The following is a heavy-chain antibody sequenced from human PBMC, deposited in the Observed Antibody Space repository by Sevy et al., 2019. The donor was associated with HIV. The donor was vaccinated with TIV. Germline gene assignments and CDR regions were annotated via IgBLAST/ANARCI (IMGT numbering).Heavy chain of an antibody. CDR3: SMEDGYNYFDY. D-gene: IGHD5-12*01. CDR2: IKSETDGGTT. J-gene: IGHJ4*02. Sequence: GGSLRLSCAASGFTLNKAWMNWVRQAPGKGLEWVGRIKSETDGGTTNYAEPVKGRFSISRDDSKNTLYLQMNSLKIEDTAVYYCSMEDGYNYFDYWGQGALVTVSS. CDR1: GFTLNKAW. V-gene: IGHV3-15*07.